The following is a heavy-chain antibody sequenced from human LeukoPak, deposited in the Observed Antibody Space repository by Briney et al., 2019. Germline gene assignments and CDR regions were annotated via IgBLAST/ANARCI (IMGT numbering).Heavy chain of an antibody. Sequence: GSLRLSCAAYGFTFSYHSMNWVRQAPGKGLGWISYISRSGDTIYYADSVKGRFTISRDNSKNTLYLQMNSLRAEDTAVYYCARAIAVGATFVDYWGQGTLVTVSS. CDR2: ISRSGDTI. CDR3: ARAIAVGATFVDY. V-gene: IGHV3-48*01. CDR1: GFTFSYHS. J-gene: IGHJ4*02. D-gene: IGHD1-26*01.